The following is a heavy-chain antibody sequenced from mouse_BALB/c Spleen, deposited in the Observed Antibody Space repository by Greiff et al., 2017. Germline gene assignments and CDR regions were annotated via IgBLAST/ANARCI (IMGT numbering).Heavy chain of an antibody. CDR1: GYSFTGYF. CDR3: ARDGNYAMDY. Sequence: EVKLVESGPELVKPGASVKISCKASGYSFTGYFMNWVMQSHGKSLEWIGRINPYNGDTFYNQKFKGKATLTVDKSSSTAHMELRSLASEDSAVYYCARDGNYAMDYWGQGTSVTVSS. V-gene: IGHV1-20*02. D-gene: IGHD2-1*01. J-gene: IGHJ4*01. CDR2: INPYNGDT.